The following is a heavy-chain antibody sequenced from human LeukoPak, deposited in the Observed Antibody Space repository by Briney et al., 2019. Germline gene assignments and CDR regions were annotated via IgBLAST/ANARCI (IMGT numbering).Heavy chain of an antibody. CDR2: IWSNGINT. Sequence: QPGRSLRLSCAASAFTFSIYGMHWARQAPGKGLEWVSVIWSNGINTYYADSVTGRFTFSRNNSKNTLSLQMNSLKTQHTAVYYCAKERGPFDAFDIWGQATMATVSS. J-gene: IGHJ3*02. CDR1: AFTFSIYG. CDR3: AKERGPFDAFDI. V-gene: IGHV3-33*06.